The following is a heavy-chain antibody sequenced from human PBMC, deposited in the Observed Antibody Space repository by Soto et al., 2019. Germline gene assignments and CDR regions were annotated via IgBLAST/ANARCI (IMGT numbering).Heavy chain of an antibody. D-gene: IGHD3-10*01. J-gene: IGHJ3*02. CDR2: INHSGST. CDR1: GGSFSGYY. Sequence: SETLSLTCAVYGGSFSGYYWSWIRQPPGKGLEWIGEINHSGSTNYNPSLKSRVTISVDTSKNQFSLKLSSVTAADTAVYYGAGTSPEGFGEPPDAFDIWGQGTMVTVSS. CDR3: AGTSPEGFGEPPDAFDI. V-gene: IGHV4-34*01.